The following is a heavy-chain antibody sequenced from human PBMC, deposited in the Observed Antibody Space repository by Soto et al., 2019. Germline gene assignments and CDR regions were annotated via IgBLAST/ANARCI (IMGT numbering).Heavy chain of an antibody. Sequence: LSLTCAVYGGSFSGYYWGWIRQPPGKGLEWIGEINRSGSTNYNPSLKSRVTISVDTSKNQFSLKLSSVTAADTAVYYCARDRVGSSSWFDPWGQGTLVTVSS. CDR2: INRSGST. CDR3: ARDRVGSSSWFDP. V-gene: IGHV4-34*01. CDR1: GGSFSGYY. D-gene: IGHD1-26*01. J-gene: IGHJ5*02.